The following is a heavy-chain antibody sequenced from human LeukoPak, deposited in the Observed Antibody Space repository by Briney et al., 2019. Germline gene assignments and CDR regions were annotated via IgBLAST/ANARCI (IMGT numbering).Heavy chain of an antibody. CDR2: ITGSGGST. J-gene: IGHJ2*01. D-gene: IGHD2-21*01. Sequence: GGSLRLFCAASGFTFNSYTMNWVRQAPGKGLEWVSGITGSGGSTIYADSVKGRFTISRDNSKNTLYLQMNSLRAEDTAVYFCAKDGPDWGSYFDLWGRGTLVTVSS. V-gene: IGHV3-23*01. CDR3: AKDGPDWGSYFDL. CDR1: GFTFNSYT.